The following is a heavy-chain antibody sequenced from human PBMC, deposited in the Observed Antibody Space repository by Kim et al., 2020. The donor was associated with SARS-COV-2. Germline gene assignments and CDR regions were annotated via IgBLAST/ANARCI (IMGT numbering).Heavy chain of an antibody. CDR1: GGSISSYY. CDR2: IYTSGST. D-gene: IGHD6-19*01. V-gene: IGHV4-4*07. CDR3: ARDGLQQWLVPFDY. Sequence: SETLSLTCTVSGGSISSYYWSWIRQPAGKGLEWIGRIYTSGSTNYNPSLKSRVTMSVDTSKNQFSLKLSSVTAADTAVYYCARDGLQQWLVPFDYWGQGTLVTVSS. J-gene: IGHJ4*02.